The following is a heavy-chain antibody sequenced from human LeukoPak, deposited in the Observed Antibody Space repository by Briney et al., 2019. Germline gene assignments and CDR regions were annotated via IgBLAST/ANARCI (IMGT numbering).Heavy chain of an antibody. V-gene: IGHV3-30*18. CDR1: GFPFSSYW. D-gene: IGHD2-8*01. J-gene: IGHJ4*02. Sequence: GGSLRLSCVASGFPFSSYWMTWVRQAPGKGLEWVAVISYDGSNKYYADSVKGRFTFSRDNSKNTLYLQMNSLRAEDTAVYYCAKEYCSNSVCHSLDYWGQGTLVTVSS. CDR3: AKEYCSNSVCHSLDY. CDR2: ISYDGSNK.